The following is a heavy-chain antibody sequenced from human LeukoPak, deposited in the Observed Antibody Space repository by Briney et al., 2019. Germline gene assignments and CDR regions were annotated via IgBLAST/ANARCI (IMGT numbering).Heavy chain of an antibody. Sequence: SETLSLTCSVSGGSISSSSYYWGWIRQPPGKGLEWIGSIYYSGSTYYNPSLKSRVTISVDTSKNQFSLKLSSVTAADTAVYYCASRSRYDSSGYYYSYFDYWGQGTLVTVSS. CDR2: IYYSGST. V-gene: IGHV4-39*07. D-gene: IGHD3-22*01. J-gene: IGHJ4*02. CDR3: ASRSRYDSSGYYYSYFDY. CDR1: GGSISSSSYY.